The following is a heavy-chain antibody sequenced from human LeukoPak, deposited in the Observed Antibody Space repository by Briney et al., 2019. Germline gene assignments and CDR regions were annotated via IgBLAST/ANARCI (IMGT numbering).Heavy chain of an antibody. CDR2: ISSSSSTI. V-gene: IGHV3-48*04. J-gene: IGHJ6*02. D-gene: IGHD2-21*01. CDR3: ARELFYGMDV. Sequence: PGGSLRLSCAASGFTFSSYSMNWVRQASGEGLEWVSYISSSSSTIYYADSVKGRFTISRDNAKNSLYLQMNSLRAEDTAVYYCARELFYGMDVWGQGTTVTVSS. CDR1: GFTFSSYS.